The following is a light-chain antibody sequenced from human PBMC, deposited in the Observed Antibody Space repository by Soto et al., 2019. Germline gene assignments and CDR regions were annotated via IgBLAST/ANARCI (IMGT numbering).Light chain of an antibody. V-gene: IGKV3-20*01. CDR1: QSVSSNY. CDR3: QLYGSSPPRYT. Sequence: EILMTQSPGTLYLSPGERATLSCRASQSVSSNYLAWYQQKRGQAPRLLIYAASARATGIPDRFSGSGSGTDFTLTISRLEPEDFAVYFCQLYGSSPPRYTFAQGTKLEIK. CDR2: AAS. J-gene: IGKJ2*01.